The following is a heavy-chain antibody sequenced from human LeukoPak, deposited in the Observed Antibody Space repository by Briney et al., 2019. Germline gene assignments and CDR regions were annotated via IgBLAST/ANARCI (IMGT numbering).Heavy chain of an antibody. CDR1: GGSFSGYY. D-gene: IGHD6-19*01. CDR2: TNHSGST. CDR3: ARGKYSSGRGGFDP. J-gene: IGHJ5*02. Sequence: SETLSLTCAVYGGSFSGYYWSWIRQPPGKGLEWIGETNHSGSTNYNPSLKSRVTISVDTSKNQFSLKLSSVTAVDTAVYYCARGKYSSGRGGFDPWGQGTLVTVSS. V-gene: IGHV4-34*01.